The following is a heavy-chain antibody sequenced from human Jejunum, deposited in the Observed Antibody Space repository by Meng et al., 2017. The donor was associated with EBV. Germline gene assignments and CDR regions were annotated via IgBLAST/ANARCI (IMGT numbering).Heavy chain of an antibody. CDR2: ITVYNGNT. J-gene: IGHJ4*01. CDR3: ARDSSGYNANDKVSDY. CDR1: CYTFTRYG. Sequence: QVQLVQVGVGVKKPGASVKVPCKTSCYTFTRYGISWVRQAPGHGPEWMGWITVYNGNTNYAPRLQGRVTMTTDLSTSTAYMELRSLRSDDTAVYYCARDSSGYNANDKVSDYWGQGTLVTVSS. V-gene: IGHV1-18*01. D-gene: IGHD5-12*01.